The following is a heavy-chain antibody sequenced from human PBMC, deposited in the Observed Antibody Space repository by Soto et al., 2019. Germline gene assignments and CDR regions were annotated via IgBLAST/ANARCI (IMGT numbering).Heavy chain of an antibody. CDR3: AKDQGLQDSSSSGYGMDV. CDR2: ISYDGSNK. V-gene: IGHV3-30*18. CDR1: GFTFSSYG. Sequence: GGSLRLSCAASGFTFSSYGMHWVRQAPGKGLEWVAVISYDGSNKYYADSVKGRFTISRDNSKNTLYLQMNSLRAEDTAVYYCAKDQGLQDSSSSGYGMDVWGQGTTVTVSS. D-gene: IGHD6-6*01. J-gene: IGHJ6*02.